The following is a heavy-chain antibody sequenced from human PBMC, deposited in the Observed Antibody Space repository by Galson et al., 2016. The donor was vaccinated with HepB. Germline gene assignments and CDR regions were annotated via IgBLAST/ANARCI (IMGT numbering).Heavy chain of an antibody. Sequence: LRLSCAASGFRFSNYAMSWVRQAPGKGLEWVSGISGTGGTTYYADSVKGRFTISRDNSKNTLYLRMNSLRAEDTAVYYCAKGDDFWSGYYGGLWGQGTLVTVSS. D-gene: IGHD3-3*01. J-gene: IGHJ4*02. CDR2: ISGTGGTT. CDR3: AKGDDFWSGYYGGL. CDR1: GFRFSNYA. V-gene: IGHV3-23*01.